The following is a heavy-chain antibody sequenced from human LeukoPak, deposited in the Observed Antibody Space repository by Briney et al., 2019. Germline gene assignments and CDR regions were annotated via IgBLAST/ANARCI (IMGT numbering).Heavy chain of an antibody. CDR1: GFTVSSNY. CDR3: AGPKFGELLSDY. D-gene: IGHD3-10*01. Sequence: GGSLRLSCAASGFTVSSNYMSWVRQAPGKGLEWVSIIYTGDTTYYADSVKGRFTISRDNSKNTLYLQMNSLRAEDTAVYYCAGPKFGELLSDYWGRGTLVTVSS. J-gene: IGHJ4*02. CDR2: IYTGDTT. V-gene: IGHV3-53*01.